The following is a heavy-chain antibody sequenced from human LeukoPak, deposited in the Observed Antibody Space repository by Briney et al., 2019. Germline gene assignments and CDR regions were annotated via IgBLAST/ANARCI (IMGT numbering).Heavy chain of an antibody. V-gene: IGHV4-4*07. CDR1: GDSISSYD. Sequence: PSETLSLTCTVSGDSISSYDWSWIRQPAGKGLEWIGRIYISGNTHYNSSLKSRVTMSVDTSKNQLSLKLTSVSAADTAVYYCAREIYGSGSYYFDYWGQGTLVTVSS. CDR3: AREIYGSGSYYFDY. D-gene: IGHD3-10*01. CDR2: IYISGNT. J-gene: IGHJ4*02.